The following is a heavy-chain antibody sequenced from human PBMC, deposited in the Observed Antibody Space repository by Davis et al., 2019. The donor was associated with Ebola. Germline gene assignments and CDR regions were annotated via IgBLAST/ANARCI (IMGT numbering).Heavy chain of an antibody. D-gene: IGHD4-17*01. CDR3: TSTTVSKGDY. V-gene: IGHV3-73*01. CDR2: IRSKANSYAT. CDR1: GFIFSDSA. J-gene: IGHJ4*02. Sequence: PGGSLRLSCVASGFIFSDSAMHWVRQASGKGLEWVGRIRSKANSYATAYAASVKGRFTISRDDSKNTAYLQMNSLKTEDTAVYYCTSTTVSKGDYWGQGTLVTVSS.